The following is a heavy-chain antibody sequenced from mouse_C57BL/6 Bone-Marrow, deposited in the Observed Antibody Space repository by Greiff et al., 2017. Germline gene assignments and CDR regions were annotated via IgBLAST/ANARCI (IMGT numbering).Heavy chain of an antibody. Sequence: DVKLVESGGGLVKPGGSLKLSCAASGFTFSDYGMHWVRQAPEKGLEWVAYISSGSSTSYYADTVKGRFTISRANAKNTLFLQMTSLRSEDTAMYYCARSLAYWGQGTLVTVSA. J-gene: IGHJ3*01. CDR3: ARSLAY. V-gene: IGHV5-17*01. CDR2: ISSGSSTS. CDR1: GFTFSDYG.